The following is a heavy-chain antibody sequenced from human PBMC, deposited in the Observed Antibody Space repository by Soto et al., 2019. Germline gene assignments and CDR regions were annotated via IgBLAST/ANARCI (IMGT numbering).Heavy chain of an antibody. D-gene: IGHD2-8*01. J-gene: IGHJ4*02. Sequence: ETLSLTCAVSGGSISSSNWWSWVRQPPGKGLEWIGEIYHSGSTNYNPSLKSRVTISVDKSKNQFSLKLSSVTAADTAVYYCARVGIMVYATIDYWGQGTLVTVSS. CDR2: IYHSGST. CDR1: GGSISSSNW. CDR3: ARVGIMVYATIDY. V-gene: IGHV4-4*02.